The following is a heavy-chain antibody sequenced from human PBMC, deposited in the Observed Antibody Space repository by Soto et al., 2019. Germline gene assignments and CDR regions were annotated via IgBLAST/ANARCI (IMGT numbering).Heavy chain of an antibody. CDR3: ARGAADTAMVDS. CDR2: IFYSGST. V-gene: IGHV4-59*01. D-gene: IGHD5-18*01. J-gene: IGHJ4*02. CDR1: GGSIRSYY. Sequence: ETLSLTCTVSGGSIRSYYWTWIRQPPGKGLEWLGYIFYSGSTFYNPSLKSRVTISIHTSKSQFSLQLTSVTAADTAVYYCARGAADTAMVDSWGQGTLVTVSS.